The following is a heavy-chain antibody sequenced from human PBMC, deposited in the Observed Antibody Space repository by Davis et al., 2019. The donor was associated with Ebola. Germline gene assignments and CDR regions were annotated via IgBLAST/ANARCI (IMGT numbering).Heavy chain of an antibody. J-gene: IGHJ4*02. V-gene: IGHV3-53*05. CDR3: ATTQWLREFDN. CDR1: GFTFSDDF. CDR2: IYDQTT. D-gene: IGHD6-19*01. Sequence: GESLKISCAASGFTFSDDFMAWIRQAPGKGLEWVSVIYDQTTAYADSMRGRFIISRDKSNNTLYLDMNSLRVDDTAVYYCATTQWLREFDNWGQGTLVTVSS.